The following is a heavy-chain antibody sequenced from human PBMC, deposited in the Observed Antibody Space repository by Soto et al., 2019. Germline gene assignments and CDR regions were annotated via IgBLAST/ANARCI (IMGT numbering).Heavy chain of an antibody. D-gene: IGHD3-3*01. CDR1: GFTFSSYA. CDR3: XRIDTIRFLEWLSPFDY. CDR2: ISYDGNNK. V-gene: IGHV3-30-3*01. J-gene: IGHJ4*02. Sequence: GGSLRLSCAASGFTFSSYAMHWVRQAPGKGLEWVAIISYDGNNKYYVDSVKGRFTISRDNSKNTLYLQMNSLRAEDAAVYYCXRIDTIRFLEWLSPFDYWGQGTLVTVSS.